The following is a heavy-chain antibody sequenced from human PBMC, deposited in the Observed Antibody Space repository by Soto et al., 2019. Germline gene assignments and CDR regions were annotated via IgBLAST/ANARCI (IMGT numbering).Heavy chain of an antibody. CDR2: INAGNGNT. CDR3: ARSPCSSGGSCYSGSFRPNWFDP. J-gene: IGHJ5*02. CDR1: GYTFTSYA. V-gene: IGHV1-3*01. D-gene: IGHD2-15*01. Sequence: ASVKVSCKASGYTFTSYAMHWVRQAPGPRLEWMGWINAGNGNTKYSQKFQGRVTITRDTSASTAYMELSSLRSEDTAVYYCARSPCSSGGSCYSGSFRPNWFDPWGQGTLVTVSS.